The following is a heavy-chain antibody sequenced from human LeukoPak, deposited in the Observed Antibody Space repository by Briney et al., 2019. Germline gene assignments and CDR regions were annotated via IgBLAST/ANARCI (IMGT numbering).Heavy chain of an antibody. CDR2: ISSSGSTI. J-gene: IGHJ4*02. Sequence: VGSLRLSCAASGFTFSSYEVNWVRQAPGKGLEWVSYISSSGSTIYYADSVKGRFTISRDNAKNSLYLQMNSLRAEDTAVYYCARAGYYYGSGSLYYFDYWGQGTLVTVSS. CDR1: GFTFSSYE. D-gene: IGHD3-10*01. CDR3: ARAGYYYGSGSLYYFDY. V-gene: IGHV3-48*03.